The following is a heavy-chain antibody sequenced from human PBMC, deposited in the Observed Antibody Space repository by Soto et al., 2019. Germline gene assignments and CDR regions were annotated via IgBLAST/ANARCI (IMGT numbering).Heavy chain of an antibody. CDR3: ARDLRDYYDSSGYYWPDYYYGMDV. CDR1: GGTFSSYA. J-gene: IGHJ6*02. D-gene: IGHD3-22*01. CDR2: IIPIFGTA. Sequence: VASVKVSCKASGGTFSSYAISWVRQAPGQGLEWMGGIIPIFGTANYAQKFQGRVTITADESTSTAYMELSSLRSEDTAVYYCARDLRDYYDSSGYYWPDYYYGMDVWGQGTTVTVSS. V-gene: IGHV1-69*13.